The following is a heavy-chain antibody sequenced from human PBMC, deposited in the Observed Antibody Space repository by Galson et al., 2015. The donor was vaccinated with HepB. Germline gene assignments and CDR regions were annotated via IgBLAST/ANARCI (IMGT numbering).Heavy chain of an antibody. J-gene: IGHJ6*02. CDR2: IYYSGST. D-gene: IGHD6-19*01. Sequence: ETLSLTCTVSGGSISSSSYYWGWIRQPPGKGLEWIGSIYYSGSTYYNPSLKSRVTISVDTSKNQFSLKLSSVTAADTAVYYCAGQFKPGIAVAGTFAKYYYYYGMDVWGQGTTVTVSS. V-gene: IGHV4-39*01. CDR3: AGQFKPGIAVAGTFAKYYYYYGMDV. CDR1: GGSISSSSYY.